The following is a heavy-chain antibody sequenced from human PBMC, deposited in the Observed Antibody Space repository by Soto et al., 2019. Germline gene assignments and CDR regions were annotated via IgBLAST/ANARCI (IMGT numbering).Heavy chain of an antibody. J-gene: IGHJ4*02. V-gene: IGHV1-18*01. CDR3: ARPNYYDFWSGYLYYFDY. CDR1: GCTFSSYT. D-gene: IGHD3-3*01. CDR2: ISAYNGNT. Sequence: ASVKVSCKASGCTFSSYTISWVRQAPGQGLEWMGWISAYNGNTNYAQKLQGRVTMTTDTSTSTAYMELRSLRSDDTAVYYCARPNYYDFWSGYLYYFDYWGQGTLVTVS.